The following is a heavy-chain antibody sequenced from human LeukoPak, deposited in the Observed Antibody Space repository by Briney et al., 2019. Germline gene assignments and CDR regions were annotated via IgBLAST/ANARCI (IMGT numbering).Heavy chain of an antibody. CDR3: ARAIDSYGFYDS. Sequence: PGGSLRLSCAASGFTFNTYTMNWVRQAPGKGLEWVSYISGSSGIIDYADSVRGRFTISRDNAKNSLYLQMNSLRAEDTAVYYCARAIDSYGFYDSWGQGTLVAVSS. J-gene: IGHJ4*02. CDR1: GFTFNTYT. D-gene: IGHD5-18*01. V-gene: IGHV3-48*01. CDR2: ISGSSGII.